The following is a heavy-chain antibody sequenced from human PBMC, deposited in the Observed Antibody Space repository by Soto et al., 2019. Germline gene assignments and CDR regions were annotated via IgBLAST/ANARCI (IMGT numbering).Heavy chain of an antibody. CDR2: IYISGST. CDR3: ARDRNGYSRY. J-gene: IGHJ4*02. D-gene: IGHD6-13*01. V-gene: IGHV3-53*01. Sequence: EVQLVESGGGLIQPGGSLRLSCAASGFTVSSNYMTWVRQAPGKGLEWVSVIYISGSTYYADSVKGRFTISRDNSKNTLYLQMNSLRAEDTAVYYCARDRNGYSRYRGQGTLVTVSS. CDR1: GFTVSSNY.